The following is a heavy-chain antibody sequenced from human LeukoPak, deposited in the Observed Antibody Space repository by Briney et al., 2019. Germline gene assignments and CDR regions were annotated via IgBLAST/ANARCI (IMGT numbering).Heavy chain of an antibody. CDR1: GFTFNRNA. V-gene: IGHV3-23*01. CDR2: ICGSGDKT. Sequence: GGSLRLSCAASGFTFNRNAISWVRQAPGKGLGWVSAICGSGDKTFYADSVKGRFTISRDNSKNMLHLQMSSLTGEDTALYYCVRRGDASSGWGDHDYWGQGALVTVPS. J-gene: IGHJ4*02. CDR3: VRRGDASSGWGDHDY. D-gene: IGHD6-19*01.